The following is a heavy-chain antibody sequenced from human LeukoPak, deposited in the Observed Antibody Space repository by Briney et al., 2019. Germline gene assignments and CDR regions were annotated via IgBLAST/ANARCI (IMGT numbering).Heavy chain of an antibody. D-gene: IGHD3-22*01. CDR3: AKESGDDSSGYYEVFDY. CDR2: ISGTGGST. V-gene: IGHV3-23*01. CDR1: GFTFSSYA. J-gene: IGHJ4*02. Sequence: PGGSLRLSCTASGFTFSSYAMSWVRQAPGKGLELVSVISGTGGSTNHADSVKGRFTISRDNSKNTLYLQMNSLRAEDTAVYYCAKESGDDSSGYYEVFDYWGQGTPVTVSS.